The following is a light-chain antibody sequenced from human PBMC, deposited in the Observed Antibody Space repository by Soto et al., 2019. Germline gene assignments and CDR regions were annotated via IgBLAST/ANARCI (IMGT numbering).Light chain of an antibody. Sequence: DIQMTQSPSSVSASVGDRVTITCRASQGISSWLVWYQQKPGKAPKLLIYLASSLESGVPARFSGSGSATDFTLSISSLQPDDFATYYCQQYGSYSRTFGQGTKVDIK. CDR2: LAS. CDR1: QGISSW. CDR3: QQYGSYSRT. J-gene: IGKJ1*01. V-gene: IGKV1-5*03.